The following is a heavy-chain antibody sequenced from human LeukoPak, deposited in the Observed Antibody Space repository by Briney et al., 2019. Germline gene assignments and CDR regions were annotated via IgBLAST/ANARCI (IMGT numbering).Heavy chain of an antibody. CDR1: GFTFSSYA. CDR3: ARAGAGSGSYYFY. J-gene: IGHJ4*02. D-gene: IGHD3-10*01. CDR2: ISYDGSNK. V-gene: IGHV3-30*04. Sequence: PGGSLRLSCAASGFTFSSYAMHWVRQAPGKGLEWVAVISYDGSNKYYADSVKGRFTISRDNSKNTLYLQMNSLRAEDTAVYYCARAGAGSGSYYFYWGQGTLVTVSS.